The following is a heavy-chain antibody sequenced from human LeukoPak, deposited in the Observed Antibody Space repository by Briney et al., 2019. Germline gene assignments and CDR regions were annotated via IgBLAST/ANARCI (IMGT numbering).Heavy chain of an antibody. D-gene: IGHD6-19*01. CDR2: ISGSGGST. CDR3: AKTPPYSSGSYYFDY. Sequence: GGSLRLSCAASGFTFSSYAMSWVRQAPGKGLEWVSAISGSGGSTYYADSVKGRFTISRDNAKNTLYLQMNSLRAEDTAVYYCAKTPPYSSGSYYFDYWGQGTLVTVSS. CDR1: GFTFSSYA. J-gene: IGHJ4*02. V-gene: IGHV3-23*01.